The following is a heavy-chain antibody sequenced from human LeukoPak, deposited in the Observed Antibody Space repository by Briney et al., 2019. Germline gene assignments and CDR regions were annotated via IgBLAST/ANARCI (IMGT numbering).Heavy chain of an antibody. CDR1: GGSISSYY. J-gene: IGHJ5*02. CDR3: ARATMVRGSVWFDP. CDR2: IYTSGST. Sequence: SETLSLTCTVSGGSISSYYWSWIRQPAGKGLEWIGRIYTSGSTNYNPSLKSRVTMSVDTSKNQFSLKLSSVTAADTAVYYCARATMVRGSVWFDPWGQGTLVTVSS. D-gene: IGHD3-10*01. V-gene: IGHV4-4*07.